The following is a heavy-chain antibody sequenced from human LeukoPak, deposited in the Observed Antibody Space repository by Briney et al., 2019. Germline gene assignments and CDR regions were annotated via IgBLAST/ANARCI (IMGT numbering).Heavy chain of an antibody. J-gene: IGHJ6*02. V-gene: IGHV3-48*02. CDR2: ISSSSSTI. D-gene: IGHD3-3*01. CDR3: ARDPYDFWDPMPPLDV. CDR1: GFTFSSYS. Sequence: PGGSLRLSCAASGFTFSSYSMYWVRQAPGKGLEWVSYISSSSSTIYYADSVKGRFTISRDNAKNSLYLQMNSLRDEDTAVYYCARDPYDFWDPMPPLDVWGQGTTVTVSS.